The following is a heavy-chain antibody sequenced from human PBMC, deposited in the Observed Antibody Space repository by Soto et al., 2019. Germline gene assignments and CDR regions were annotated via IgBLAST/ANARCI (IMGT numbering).Heavy chain of an antibody. Sequence: EVRLVESGGGLVQPGGSLRLSCEASGFTFSSYNLNWVRQAPGKGLEWVSYISSSSSTIYYADSVKGRFTISRDNAKTSLYLQMNSLRDEDTAVYYCARAPGESGSYYGFFDYWGQGTLVTVSS. CDR3: ARAPGESGSYYGFFDY. V-gene: IGHV3-48*02. D-gene: IGHD1-26*01. J-gene: IGHJ4*02. CDR1: GFTFSSYN. CDR2: ISSSSSTI.